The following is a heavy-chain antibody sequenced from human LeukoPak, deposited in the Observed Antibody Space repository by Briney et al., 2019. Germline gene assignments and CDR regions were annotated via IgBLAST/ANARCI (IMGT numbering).Heavy chain of an antibody. D-gene: IGHD3-3*01. CDR1: GGTFSSYA. J-gene: IGHJ6*03. CDR3: ASGFLTIFGRVTYMDV. CDR2: IIPIFGTA. Sequence: SSVKVSCKASGGTFSSYAISWVRQAPGQGLEWMGRIIPIFGTANYAQKFQGRVTITADESTSTAYMELSSLRSEDTAVYYCASGFLTIFGRVTYMDVWGKGTTVTVSS. V-gene: IGHV1-69*13.